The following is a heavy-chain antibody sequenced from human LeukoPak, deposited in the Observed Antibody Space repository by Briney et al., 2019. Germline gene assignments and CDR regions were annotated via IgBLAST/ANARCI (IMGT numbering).Heavy chain of an antibody. Sequence: PGGSLRLSCGASGFTFSSYLMHWVRQAPGKGLEWVSRIYSDGSTTTYADSVKGRFTISRDNAKNTLYLQRNSMRVEATAVYYCARAPAGWYGCDYWGQGTLVTVSS. CDR2: IYSDGSTT. CDR3: ARAPAGWYGCDY. J-gene: IGHJ4*02. D-gene: IGHD6-19*01. V-gene: IGHV3-74*01. CDR1: GFTFSSYL.